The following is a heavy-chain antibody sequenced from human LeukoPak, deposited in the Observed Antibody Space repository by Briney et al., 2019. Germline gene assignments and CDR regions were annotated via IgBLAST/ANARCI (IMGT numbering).Heavy chain of an antibody. J-gene: IGHJ4*02. D-gene: IGHD2-2*01. Sequence: PGGSLTLSCAASGFTFSSYAMSWVRQAPGKGLEWVSAISGSGGSTYYADSVKGRFTISRDNSKNTLYLQMNSLRAEDTAVYYCAKDSCSSTSCRGYFDHWGEEPLDSVSS. CDR3: AKDSCSSTSCRGYFDH. CDR2: ISGSGGST. CDR1: GFTFSSYA. V-gene: IGHV3-23*01.